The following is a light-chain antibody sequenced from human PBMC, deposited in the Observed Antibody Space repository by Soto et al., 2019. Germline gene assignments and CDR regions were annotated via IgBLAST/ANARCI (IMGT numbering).Light chain of an antibody. CDR1: QSISSW. V-gene: IGKV1-5*03. CDR3: QHYTSYSEA. J-gene: IGKJ1*01. CDR2: KAS. Sequence: IQMSMSHSNLSASVADRVTITCRASQSISSWLAWYQQKPGKAPKLLIYKASTLKSGVPSRFSGSGSGTEFTLTISSLQPDDFAPYYCQHYTSYSEAFGQGTKVDIK.